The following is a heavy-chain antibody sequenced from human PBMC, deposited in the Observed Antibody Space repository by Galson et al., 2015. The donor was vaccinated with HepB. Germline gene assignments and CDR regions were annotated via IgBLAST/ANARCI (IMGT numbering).Heavy chain of an antibody. V-gene: IGHV3-21*01. CDR3: ARAIRWEGAFDI. CDR2: ISSSSSYI. J-gene: IGHJ3*02. CDR1: GFTFSNHL. D-gene: IGHD1-26*01. Sequence: SLRLSCAASGFTFSNHLMNWVRQAPGKGLEWVSSISSSSSYIYYADSVKGRFTISRDNAKNSLYLQMNSLRAEDTAAYYCARAIRWEGAFDIWGQGTLVTVSS.